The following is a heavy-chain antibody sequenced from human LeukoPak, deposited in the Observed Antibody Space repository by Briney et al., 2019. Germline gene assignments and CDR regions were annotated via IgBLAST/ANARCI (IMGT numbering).Heavy chain of an antibody. CDR2: MNPNSGNT. Sequence: ASVKVFCKASGYTFTSYDINWVRQATGQGLEWMGWMNPNSGNTGYAQKFQGRVTMTRNTSISTAYMELSSLRSEDTAVYYCARGLKANYDSSGYYYYWGQGTLVTVSS. CDR3: ARGLKANYDSSGYYYY. V-gene: IGHV1-8*01. D-gene: IGHD3-22*01. J-gene: IGHJ4*02. CDR1: GYTFTSYD.